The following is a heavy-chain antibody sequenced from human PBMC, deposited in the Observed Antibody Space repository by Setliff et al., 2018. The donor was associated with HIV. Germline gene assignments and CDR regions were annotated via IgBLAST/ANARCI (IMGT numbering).Heavy chain of an antibody. V-gene: IGHV4-39*07. CDR3: ARGTAPRRGTNYGGNYPLDY. Sequence: SETLSLTCTVSGGSISSSSYCWGWIRQPPGRGLEWPATVYHSGSTYYNPSLKSRVTISIDTSKNQFSLRLSSVTAADTAVYFCARGTAPRRGTNYGGNYPLDYWGQGTLVTAPQ. CDR2: VYHSGST. D-gene: IGHD4-17*01. CDR1: GGSISSSSYC. J-gene: IGHJ4*02.